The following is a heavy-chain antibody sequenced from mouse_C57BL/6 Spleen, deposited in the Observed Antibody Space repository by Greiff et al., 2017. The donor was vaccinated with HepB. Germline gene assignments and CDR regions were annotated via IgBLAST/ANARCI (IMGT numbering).Heavy chain of an antibody. CDR1: GYTFTDYN. Sequence: DVQLQESGPELVKPGASVKIPCKASGYTFTDYNMDWVKQSHGKSLEWIGDINPNNGGTIYNQKFKGKATLTVDKSSSTAYMELRSLTSEDTAVYYCARSNWVFDYWGQGTTLTVSS. J-gene: IGHJ2*01. D-gene: IGHD4-1*01. V-gene: IGHV1-18*01. CDR2: INPNNGGT. CDR3: ARSNWVFDY.